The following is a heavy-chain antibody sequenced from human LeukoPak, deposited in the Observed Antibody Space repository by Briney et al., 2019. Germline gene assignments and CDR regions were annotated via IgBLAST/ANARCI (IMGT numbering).Heavy chain of an antibody. CDR3: ARHVGFITMVRGVINNNWFDP. CDR1: GGSISSYY. J-gene: IGHJ5*02. D-gene: IGHD3-10*01. Sequence: SETLSLTCSVSGGSISSYYWSWIRQPPGKGLEWIGYIYYSGSTNYNPSLKSRVTISVDTSKNQFSLKLSSVTAADTAVYYCARHVGFITMVRGVINNNWFDPWGQGTLVTVSS. V-gene: IGHV4-59*08. CDR2: IYYSGST.